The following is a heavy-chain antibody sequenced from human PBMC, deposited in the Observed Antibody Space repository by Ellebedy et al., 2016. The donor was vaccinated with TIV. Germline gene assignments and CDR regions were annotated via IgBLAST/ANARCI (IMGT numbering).Heavy chain of an antibody. D-gene: IGHD2/OR15-2a*01. Sequence: MPSETLSLTCSVSGSSISSGYYWGWIRQPPGRGLEWIGSRFHSGSTYYSPYLKSRVTISVDTSKNPLSLRLSSVTAADTAVYYCARDREASMASYYYYGMDAWGQGTTVTVSS. CDR1: GSSISSGYY. V-gene: IGHV4-38-2*02. CDR2: RFHSGST. CDR3: ARDREASMASYYYYGMDA. J-gene: IGHJ6*02.